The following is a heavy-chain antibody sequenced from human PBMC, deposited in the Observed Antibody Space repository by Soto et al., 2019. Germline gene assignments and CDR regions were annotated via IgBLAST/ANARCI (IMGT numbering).Heavy chain of an antibody. CDR2: IYYSGST. D-gene: IGHD4-17*01. CDR1: GGSISTGGYY. J-gene: IGHJ5*02. CDR3: ARTRLYGDYFWFDP. V-gene: IGHV4-31*03. Sequence: SETLSLTCTVSGGSISTGGYYWGWIRQHPGKGLEWIGYIYYSGSTYYNPSLRSRVTISVDTSKNQFSLILTSVTAADTAVYYCARTRLYGDYFWFDPWGQGTLVTVSS.